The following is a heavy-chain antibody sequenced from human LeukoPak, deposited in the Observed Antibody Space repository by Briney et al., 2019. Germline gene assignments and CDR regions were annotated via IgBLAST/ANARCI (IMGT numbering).Heavy chain of an antibody. CDR3: AGGTATVTMEF. V-gene: IGHV3-30*03. D-gene: IGHD4-17*01. CDR2: ISYDGSNK. Sequence: GGSLRLSCAASGFTLSSYGMHWVRQAPGKGLEWVAVISYDGSNKYYADSVKGRFTISRDNSKNTLYLQMNSLRAEDTAVYYCAGGTATVTMEFWGQGTLVTVSS. CDR1: GFTLSSYG. J-gene: IGHJ4*02.